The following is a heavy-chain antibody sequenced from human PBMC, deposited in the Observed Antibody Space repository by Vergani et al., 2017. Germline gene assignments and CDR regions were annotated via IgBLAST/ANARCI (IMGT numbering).Heavy chain of an antibody. CDR1: GGSITYGAFY. CDR3: AGCFRDEGMIYGGTVENWFDP. J-gene: IGHJ5*02. CDR2: IYYCENK. Sequence: QLQLQESGPGLVKPSETLSLTCTVSGGSITYGAFYWGWIRQSPGKGLEWIGSIYYCENKFYNPSLESRVTLSIDTTKNQFSLKLKSVTAADTAVYYCAGCFRDEGMIYGGTVENWFDPWGQGTLVTVSS. V-gene: IGHV4-39*01. D-gene: IGHD3-22*01.